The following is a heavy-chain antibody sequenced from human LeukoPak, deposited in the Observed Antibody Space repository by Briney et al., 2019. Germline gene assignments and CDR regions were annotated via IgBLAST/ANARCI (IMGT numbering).Heavy chain of an antibody. D-gene: IGHD3-16*01. CDR3: AADLPGGAMFDP. J-gene: IGHJ5*02. V-gene: IGHV1-58*02. Sequence: SVKVSCKASGFTFSSSTIQWVRQARGQRLEWMGWIVVGSGNTNYAQNFQERVTITRGMSTSTAYMEVSSLRSEDTAVYYCAADLPGGAMFDPWGQGTLVTVSS. CDR2: IVVGSGNT. CDR1: GFTFSSST.